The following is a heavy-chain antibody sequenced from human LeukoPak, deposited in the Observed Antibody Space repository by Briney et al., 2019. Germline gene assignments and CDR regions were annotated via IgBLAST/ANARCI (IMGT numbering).Heavy chain of an antibody. CDR1: GYTFTSYA. J-gene: IGHJ4*02. D-gene: IGHD2-21*02. V-gene: IGHV1-3*01. CDR3: ARDSPPYCGGDCYFR. CDR2: INAGNGNT. Sequence: GASVTVSCKASGYTFTSYAMHWVRQAPGQRLEWMGWINAGNGNTKYSQKFQGRVTITRDTSASTAYMELSSLRSEDTAVYYCARDSPPYCGGDCYFRWGQGTLVTVSS.